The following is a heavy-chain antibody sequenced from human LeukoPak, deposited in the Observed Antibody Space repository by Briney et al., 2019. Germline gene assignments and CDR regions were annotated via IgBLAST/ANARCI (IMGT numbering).Heavy chain of an antibody. D-gene: IGHD6-6*01. Sequence: PGGSLRLSCAASGFSFSSYRMNWVRQAPGKGLEWVASISSNNGYIYYADSVKGRFTISRDNGENSLHLQMNCLRAEDAAVYYCARDLGTRKSIAFADWGQGTLVTVSS. CDR2: ISSNNGYI. J-gene: IGHJ4*02. CDR1: GFSFSSYR. V-gene: IGHV3-21*01. CDR3: ARDLGTRKSIAFAD.